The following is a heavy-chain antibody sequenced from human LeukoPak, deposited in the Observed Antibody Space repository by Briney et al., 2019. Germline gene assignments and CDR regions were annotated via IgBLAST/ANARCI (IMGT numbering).Heavy chain of an antibody. V-gene: IGHV1-69*06. J-gene: IGHJ4*02. CDR1: GGTFSSYA. Sequence: ASVKVSCKASGGTFSSYAISWVRQAPGQGLEWMGGIIPIFGTANYAQKFQGRVTITADKSTSTAYMELSSLRSEDTAVYYCASERDYDSSGYYYDYWGQGTLVTVSS. CDR2: IIPIFGTA. CDR3: ASERDYDSSGYYYDY. D-gene: IGHD3-22*01.